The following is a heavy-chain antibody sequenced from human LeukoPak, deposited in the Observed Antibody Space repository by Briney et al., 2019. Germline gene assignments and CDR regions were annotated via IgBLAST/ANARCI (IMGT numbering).Heavy chain of an antibody. CDR1: GYSFTTYW. CDR3: VRPRVAAGWEAFDY. Sequence: GESLKISCRGPGYSFTTYWIGWVRQMPGKGLEWMGIIYPGDSDTRYSPSFQGQVTISVDKSIRTAYLQWSSLKDSDTAMYYCVRPRVAAGWEAFDYWGQGTLVTVSS. J-gene: IGHJ4*02. CDR2: IYPGDSDT. V-gene: IGHV5-51*01. D-gene: IGHD6-13*01.